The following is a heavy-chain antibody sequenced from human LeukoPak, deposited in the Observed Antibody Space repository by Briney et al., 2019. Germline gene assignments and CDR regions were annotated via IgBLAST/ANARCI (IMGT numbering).Heavy chain of an antibody. V-gene: IGHV4-34*01. CDR1: GGSFSGYY. Sequence: NPSETLSLTCAVYGGSFSGYYWSWIRQPPGKGLEWIGEINHSGSTYYNPSLKSRVTISVDTSKNQFSLKLSSVTAADTAAYYCAREAWDYGDYRPDYWGQGTLVTVSS. CDR3: AREAWDYGDYRPDY. D-gene: IGHD4-17*01. J-gene: IGHJ4*02. CDR2: INHSGST.